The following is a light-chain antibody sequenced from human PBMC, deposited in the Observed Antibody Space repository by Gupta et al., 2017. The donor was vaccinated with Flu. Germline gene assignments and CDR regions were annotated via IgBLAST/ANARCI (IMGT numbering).Light chain of an antibody. CDR2: GAS. CDR3: QQYYGAPLT. Sequence: DIVMTQSPDSLAVSLGERATINCTSSQNVLYNGDSRNYVGWYQQKPGQPPKLIIDGASTRESGVPDRFSGSGSGTDFTLTITSLQAEDVAVYYCQQYYGAPLTFGGGTKVEI. J-gene: IGKJ4*01. V-gene: IGKV4-1*01. CDR1: QNVLYNGDSRNY.